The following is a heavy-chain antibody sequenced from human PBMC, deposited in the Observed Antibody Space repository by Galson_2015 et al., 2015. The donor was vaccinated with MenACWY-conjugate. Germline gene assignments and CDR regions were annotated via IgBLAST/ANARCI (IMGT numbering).Heavy chain of an antibody. CDR3: AKVRWLRLNFDAYDV. D-gene: IGHD5-12*01. CDR2: ISFDGITK. CDR1: GFTFNTHG. J-gene: IGHJ3*01. V-gene: IGHV3-30*18. Sequence: SLRLSCAASGFTFNTHGLHWVRQAPGKGLEWMAVISFDGITKHYADSVMGRFTLSRDNSNNNLYLQMNSLRPEDSAVYYCAKVRWLRLNFDAYDVWGQGTMVTVSS.